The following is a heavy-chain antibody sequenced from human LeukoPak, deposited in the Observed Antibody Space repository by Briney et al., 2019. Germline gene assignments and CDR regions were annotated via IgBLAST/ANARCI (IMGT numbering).Heavy chain of an antibody. J-gene: IGHJ4*02. V-gene: IGHV3-48*01. CDR3: ARDREYYNILTGYKVSHYFDY. Sequence: GGSLRLSCAASGFTFSRDSMNWVRQAPGKGLEWVSYISSSSSTIYYADSVKGRFTISRDNSKNTLYLQMNSLRAEDTAVFYCARDREYYNILTGYKVSHYFDYWGQGTLVTVSS. CDR2: ISSSSSTI. D-gene: IGHD3-9*01. CDR1: GFTFSRDS.